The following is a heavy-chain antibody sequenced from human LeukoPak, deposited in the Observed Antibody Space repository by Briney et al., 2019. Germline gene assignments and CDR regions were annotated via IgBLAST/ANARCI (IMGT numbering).Heavy chain of an antibody. CDR3: ARMPNL. J-gene: IGHJ3*01. CDR2: INHSGST. Sequence: PETLSLTCTVSGGSISSYYWSWIRQPPGKGLEWIGEINHSGSTNYNPSLKSRVTISVDTSKNQFSLKLSSVTAADTAVYYCARMPNLWGQGTMVTVSS. CDR1: GGSISSYY. V-gene: IGHV4-34*01. D-gene: IGHD2-2*01.